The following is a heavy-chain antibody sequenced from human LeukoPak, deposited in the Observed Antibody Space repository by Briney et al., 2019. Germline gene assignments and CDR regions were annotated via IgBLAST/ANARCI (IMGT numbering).Heavy chain of an antibody. J-gene: IGHJ4*02. CDR3: ARDGAYHDSSGSYYAVGDDY. Sequence: ASVKVSCKTFGYTFCSYGTTWVRQAPGQGLEWMGWISGYNGNTNYAQKVQDRVTMTTDTSTSTAYMELRSLRSDDTAVYYCARDGAYHDSSGSYYAVGDDYWGQGTLVTVSS. V-gene: IGHV1-18*01. D-gene: IGHD3-22*01. CDR2: ISGYNGNT. CDR1: GYTFCSYG.